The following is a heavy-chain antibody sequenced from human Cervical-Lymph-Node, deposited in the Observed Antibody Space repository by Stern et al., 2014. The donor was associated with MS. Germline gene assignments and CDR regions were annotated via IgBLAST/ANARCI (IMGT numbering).Heavy chain of an antibody. V-gene: IGHV1-58*02. Sequence: QLVESGPEVKKPGTSVKVSCRASGITFSQSAIQWLRQARGQRPEWIGWVVVFNGDVNYAPRFQERVTITRDRSTSTVYMELRSLRSEDTAIYYCASERYTYYDDQRPPGGFDPWGQGTLVTVSS. J-gene: IGHJ5*02. CDR2: VVVFNGDV. CDR1: GITFSQSA. CDR3: ASERYTYYDDQRPPGGFDP. D-gene: IGHD3-3*01.